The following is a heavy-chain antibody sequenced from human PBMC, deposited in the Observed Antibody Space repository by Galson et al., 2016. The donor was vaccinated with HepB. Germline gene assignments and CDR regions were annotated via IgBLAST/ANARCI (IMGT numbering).Heavy chain of an antibody. J-gene: IGHJ1*01. CDR3: ARSSGWYGYFQH. CDR2: ISYDGAEK. CDR1: AFSFEIYS. Sequence: SLRLSCAASAFSFEIYSMHWVRQAPGKGLEWVALISYDGAEKSIADSVRGRFSISRDNSKNTVYLQMNSLRAEDTAVYYCARSSGWYGYFQHWGQGTLVTVSS. D-gene: IGHD6-19*01. V-gene: IGHV3-30*14.